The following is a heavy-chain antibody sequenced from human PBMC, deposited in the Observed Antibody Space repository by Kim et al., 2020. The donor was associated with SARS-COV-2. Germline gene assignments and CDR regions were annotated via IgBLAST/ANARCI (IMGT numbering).Heavy chain of an antibody. Sequence: SETLSLTCTVSGGSISNYYWWSWVRQSPGKALEWIGDIYHSGGTDYNPSLRSRVTISVDKSNNQFSLRVTSVTAADSAAYYCARRLSAPSIYIDSWGQGT. CDR2: IYHSGGT. D-gene: IGHD3-3*02. CDR3: ARRLSAPSIYIDS. V-gene: IGHV4-4*02. CDR1: GGSISNYYW. J-gene: IGHJ4*02.